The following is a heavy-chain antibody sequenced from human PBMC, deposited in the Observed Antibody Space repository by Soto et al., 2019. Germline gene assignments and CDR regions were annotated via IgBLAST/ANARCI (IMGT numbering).Heavy chain of an antibody. CDR2: ISAYNGNT. CDR3: ARDRYDILTGYYPAPYLQH. D-gene: IGHD3-9*01. Sequence: GASVKVSCKASGHTFTSYGISWVRQAPGQGLEWMGWISAYNGNTNYAQKLQGRVTMTTDTSTSTAYMELRSLRSDDTAVYYCARDRYDILTGYYPAPYLQHWGQGTLVTVSS. CDR1: GHTFTSYG. J-gene: IGHJ1*01. V-gene: IGHV1-18*01.